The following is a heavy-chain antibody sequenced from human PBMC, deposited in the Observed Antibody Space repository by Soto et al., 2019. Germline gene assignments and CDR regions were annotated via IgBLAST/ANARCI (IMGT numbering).Heavy chain of an antibody. Sequence: SETLSLTCTVSGGSISSYYWSWIRQPPGKGLEWIGYIYYSGSTNYNPSLKSRVTISVDTSKNQFSLKLSSVTAADTAVYYCARVIREYQLLSWFDPWGQGTLVTVS. CDR2: IYYSGST. D-gene: IGHD2-2*01. CDR3: ARVIREYQLLSWFDP. J-gene: IGHJ5*02. CDR1: GGSISSYY. V-gene: IGHV4-59*01.